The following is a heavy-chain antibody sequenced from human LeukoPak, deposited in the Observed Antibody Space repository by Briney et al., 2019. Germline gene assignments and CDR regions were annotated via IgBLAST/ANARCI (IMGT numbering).Heavy chain of an antibody. D-gene: IGHD6-13*01. CDR3: ARVPRIEAGATGDWFDP. CDR1: GGSFSGYY. V-gene: IGHV4-34*01. CDR2: INHSGST. Sequence: SETLSLTCAVYGGSFSGYYWSWIRQPPGKGLEWIGEINHSGSTNYNPSLKSRVTISVDTFKNQFFLNLRSVTAADTAVYYCARVPRIEAGATGDWFDPWGQGTVVTVSS. J-gene: IGHJ5*02.